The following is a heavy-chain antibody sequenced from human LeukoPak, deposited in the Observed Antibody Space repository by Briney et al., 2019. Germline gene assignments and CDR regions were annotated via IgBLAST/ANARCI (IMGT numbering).Heavy chain of an antibody. CDR2: IYPGDSDT. CDR3: AIHYYYDSSGHFDF. D-gene: IGHD3-22*01. Sequence: GESLKISCKGSGYSFTNYWIGWVRQMPGKGLEWMGIIYPGDSDTKYSPSFQGQVTISADNSIGTAYLQWSSLQASDTAMYYCAIHYYYDSSGHFDFWGQGTLVTVSS. CDR1: GYSFTNYW. J-gene: IGHJ4*02. V-gene: IGHV5-51*01.